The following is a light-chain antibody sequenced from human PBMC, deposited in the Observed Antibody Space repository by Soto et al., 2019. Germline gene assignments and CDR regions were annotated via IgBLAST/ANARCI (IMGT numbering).Light chain of an antibody. CDR3: QQYGTSPQT. V-gene: IGKV3-20*01. CDR2: APY. Sequence: VLTQAPGTPSLSPGGRATLSRRASQRVTSTYLAWYQQRPGQSPRLLIYAPYSRATGIPDTFRGRGSGTDFTLTISRLEPEDFAVYYCQQYGTSPQTFGPGTKVDIK. CDR1: QRVTSTY. J-gene: IGKJ1*01.